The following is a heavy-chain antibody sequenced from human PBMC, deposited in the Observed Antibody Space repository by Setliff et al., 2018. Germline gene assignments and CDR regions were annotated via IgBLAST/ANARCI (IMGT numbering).Heavy chain of an antibody. D-gene: IGHD2-2*03. V-gene: IGHV3-48*04. CDR2: IDGSSSTI. CDR1: GFTFSSYS. CDR3: AREALDIVVVPAALDY. J-gene: IGHJ4*02. Sequence: PGGSLRLSCAASGFTFSSYSMNWVRQAPGKGPEWVSYIDGSSSTIYYADSVKGRFTISRDNAKNSLYLQMNSLRAEDTAVYYCAREALDIVVVPAALDYWGQGTLVTVSS.